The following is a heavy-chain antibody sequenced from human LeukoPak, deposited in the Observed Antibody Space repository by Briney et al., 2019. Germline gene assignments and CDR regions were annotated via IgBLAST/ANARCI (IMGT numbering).Heavy chain of an antibody. CDR2: IKQDGSKK. V-gene: IGHV3-7*01. J-gene: IGHJ4*02. CDR1: GFPFSSYW. CDR3: TREGYIDY. Sequence: GGSLRLSCVASGFPFSSYWMTWVRQAPGKGLEWVANIKQDGSKKSYVDSVKGRFTISRDNAKNSLYLQMNSLRAEDTAIYYCTREGYIDYWGQGTLVTVSS.